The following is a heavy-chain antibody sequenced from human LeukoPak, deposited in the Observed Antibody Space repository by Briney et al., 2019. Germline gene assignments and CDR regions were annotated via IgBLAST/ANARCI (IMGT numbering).Heavy chain of an antibody. Sequence: APVKVSCKPAGYTFTRYGISWVRQAPGHGLEGMGWISVNNGDTNSAQKFQDRVTMTTDTSTSTAYMELRSLRSDDTAVYYCARDFFHGHCAGLSCFLLDYWGQGSLVTVSS. V-gene: IGHV1-18*01. J-gene: IGHJ4*02. CDR3: ARDFFHGHCAGLSCFLLDY. CDR1: GYTFTRYG. CDR2: ISVNNGDT. D-gene: IGHD2-15*01.